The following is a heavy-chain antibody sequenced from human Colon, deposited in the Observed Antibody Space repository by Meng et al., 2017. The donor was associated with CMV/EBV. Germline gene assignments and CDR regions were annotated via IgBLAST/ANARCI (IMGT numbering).Heavy chain of an antibody. D-gene: IGHD6-6*01. V-gene: IGHV3-66*02. CDR1: GFTVSSNY. Sequence: EGSLRLSCAASGFTVSSNYMSWVRQAPGKGLEWVSVIYSGGSTYYADSVQGRFSISRDSSKNTLYLQMNSLGPEDTAVYYCATAARGPGDYWGQGTLVTVSS. J-gene: IGHJ4*02. CDR2: IYSGGST. CDR3: ATAARGPGDY.